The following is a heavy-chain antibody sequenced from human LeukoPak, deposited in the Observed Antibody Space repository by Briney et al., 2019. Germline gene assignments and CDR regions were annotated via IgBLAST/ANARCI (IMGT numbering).Heavy chain of an antibody. CDR2: INPNSGGS. D-gene: IGHD3-9*01. V-gene: IGHV1-2*02. J-gene: IGHJ4*02. CDR3: ARGPAPLLRYFDWLSDY. Sequence: ASVKVSCKTSGYTFNAYYMHWVRQAPGQGLEWMGWINPNSGGSNYAQKFQGRVTMTRDTSISTAYMELSRLRSDDTAVYYCARGPAPLLRYFDWLSDYWGQGTLVTVSS. CDR1: GYTFNAYY.